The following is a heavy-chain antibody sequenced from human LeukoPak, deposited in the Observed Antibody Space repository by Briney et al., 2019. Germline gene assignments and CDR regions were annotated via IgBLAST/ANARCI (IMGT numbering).Heavy chain of an antibody. CDR1: GFTFSSYE. Sequence: QPGGSLRLSCAASGFTFSSYEMNWVRQAPGKGLEWVSYISSSGSTIYYADSVKGRFTISRDNAKNSLYLQMNSLRAEDTAAYYCAREVVPAALYYYYYYGMDVWGKGTTVTVSS. D-gene: IGHD2-2*01. CDR3: AREVVPAALYYYYYYGMDV. V-gene: IGHV3-48*03. J-gene: IGHJ6*04. CDR2: ISSSGSTI.